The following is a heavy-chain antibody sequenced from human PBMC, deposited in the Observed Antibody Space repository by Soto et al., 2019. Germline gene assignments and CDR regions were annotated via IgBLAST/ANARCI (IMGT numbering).Heavy chain of an antibody. CDR3: AIPGAGDFDY. V-gene: IGHV4-4*02. CDR1: GASISNTNW. J-gene: IGHJ4*02. Sequence: SETLSLTCAVSGASISNTNWWSWVRQPPGKGLEWIGEIYHSGTTNCDPSLKSRVTISVDKSKNQFSLKLSSVTAADTAVYYCAIPGAGDFDYWGQGTLVTVSS. D-gene: IGHD6-13*01. CDR2: IYHSGTT.